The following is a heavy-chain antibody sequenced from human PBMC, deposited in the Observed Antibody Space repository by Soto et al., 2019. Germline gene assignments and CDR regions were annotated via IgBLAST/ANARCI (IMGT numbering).Heavy chain of an antibody. V-gene: IGHV3-30-3*01. CDR2: ISYDGSNK. CDR3: ARELIIVATMAFDY. J-gene: IGHJ4*02. Sequence: GGSLRLSCAASGFTFSSYAMHWVRQAPGKGLEWVAVISYDGSNKYYADSVKGRFTISRDNSKNTLYLQMNSLRAEDTAVYYCARELIIVATMAFDYWGQGTLVTVSS. CDR1: GFTFSSYA. D-gene: IGHD5-12*01.